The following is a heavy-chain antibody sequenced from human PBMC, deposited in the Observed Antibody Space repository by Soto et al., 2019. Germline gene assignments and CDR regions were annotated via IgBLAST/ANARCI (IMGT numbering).Heavy chain of an antibody. CDR3: AREIVVARGASYFDY. J-gene: IGHJ4*02. Sequence: EVQLVESGGNLVQPGGSLRFSCVASGFTFSSYRMTWVRQAPGKGLEWVGNIKQDGGEKNYVDSVKGRFTISRDNAKNSVYLEMNSLRAEDTAVYYCAREIVVARGASYFDYWGPGTLVTVSS. V-gene: IGHV3-7*04. CDR1: GFTFSSYR. CDR2: IKQDGGEK. D-gene: IGHD2-2*01.